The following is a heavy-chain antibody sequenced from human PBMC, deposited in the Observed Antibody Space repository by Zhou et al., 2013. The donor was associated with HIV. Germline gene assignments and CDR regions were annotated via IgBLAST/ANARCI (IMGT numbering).Heavy chain of an antibody. D-gene: IGHD3-22*01. Sequence: QVQLVQSGAEVKKPGASVKVSCKASGYTFTSYGISWVRQAPGQGLEWMGWISAYNGNTNYAQKLQGRVTMTTDTSTSTAYMELRSLRSDDTAVYYCARDKRQTYYYDSSGYLYYGMDVWGQGTTVTVSS. V-gene: IGHV1-18*01. CDR3: ARDKRQTYYYDSSGYLYYGMDV. J-gene: IGHJ6*02. CDR1: GYTFTSYG. CDR2: ISAYNGNT.